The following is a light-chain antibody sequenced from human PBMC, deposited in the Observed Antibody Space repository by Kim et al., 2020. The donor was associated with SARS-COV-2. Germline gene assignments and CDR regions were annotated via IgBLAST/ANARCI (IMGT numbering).Light chain of an antibody. V-gene: IGKV3-20*01. CDR3: QQYGSSPEIS. J-gene: IGKJ5*01. CDR2: DAS. CDR1: RSLSERR. Sequence: PGESATLSCRASRSLSERRLAWYQHKPGQTPRLLIYDASARTTDTPDRFSGSGSGTDYTLTITRLAPEDFAVYFCQQYGSSPEISFGQGTRLEIK.